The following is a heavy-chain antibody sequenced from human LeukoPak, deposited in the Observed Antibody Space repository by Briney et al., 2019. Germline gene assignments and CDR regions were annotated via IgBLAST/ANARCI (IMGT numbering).Heavy chain of an antibody. CDR2: ISGSGGST. V-gene: IGHV3-23*01. CDR3: ATSGYDEYYFDY. D-gene: IGHD5-12*01. Sequence: GGSLRLSCAASGFTFSSYAMSWVCQAPGKGLEWVSAISGSGGSTYYADSVKGRFTISRDNSKNTLYLQMNSLRAEDTAVYYCATSGYDEYYFDYWGQGTLVTVSS. J-gene: IGHJ4*02. CDR1: GFTFSSYA.